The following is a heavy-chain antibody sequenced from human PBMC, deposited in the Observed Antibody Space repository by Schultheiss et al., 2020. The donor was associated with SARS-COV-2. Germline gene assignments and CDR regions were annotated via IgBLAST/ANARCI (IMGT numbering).Heavy chain of an antibody. Sequence: GGSLRLSCAASGFTFSSYAMSWVRQAPGKGLEWVSVIYSGGSTYYADSVKGRFTISRDNAKNSLYLQMNSLRAEDTAVYYCAEMKSRRGYSSSYYYYYGMDVWGQGTTVTVSS. CDR3: AEMKSRRGYSSSYYYYYGMDV. J-gene: IGHJ6*02. D-gene: IGHD6-6*01. CDR2: IYSGGST. V-gene: IGHV3-23*03. CDR1: GFTFSSYA.